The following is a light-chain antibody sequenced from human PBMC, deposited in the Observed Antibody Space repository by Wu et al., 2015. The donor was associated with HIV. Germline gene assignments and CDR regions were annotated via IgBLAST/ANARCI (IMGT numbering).Light chain of an antibody. Sequence: DIQMTQSPPSLSASVGDRVTITCRASQSISSYLNWYQQKPGKAPKLLIYTASSLQSGVPSRFSGSGSGTDFTLTISSLQPEDFATYYCQQSYSSLSWTFGQGT. V-gene: IGKV1-39*01. J-gene: IGKJ1*01. CDR3: QQSYSSLSWT. CDR2: TAS. CDR1: QSISSY.